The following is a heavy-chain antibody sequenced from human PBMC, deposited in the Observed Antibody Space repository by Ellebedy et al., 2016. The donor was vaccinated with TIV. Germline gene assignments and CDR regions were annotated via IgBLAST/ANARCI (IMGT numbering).Heavy chain of an antibody. V-gene: IGHV5-51*01. D-gene: IGHD5-12*01. CDR2: IFPLDSDT. CDR3: ARSLAGYGYIDS. J-gene: IGHJ4*02. Sequence: GGSLRLSCKASGYNFATYWIGWLRQTPGKGLEWMGIIFPLDSDTRYSPSFQGQVTISADRTLNTACLQWSSLRASDTAMYYCARSLAGYGYIDSWGQGTLVNVSS. CDR1: GYNFATYW.